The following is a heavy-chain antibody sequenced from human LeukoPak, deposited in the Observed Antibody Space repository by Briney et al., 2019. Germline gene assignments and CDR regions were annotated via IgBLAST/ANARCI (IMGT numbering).Heavy chain of an antibody. D-gene: IGHD6-13*01. V-gene: IGHV1-8*01. CDR3: ARAAAGTWYFDL. CDR2: MNPNSGNT. J-gene: IGHJ2*01. Sequence: ASVKVSCKASGYTFTSYDINWVRQATGQGLEWMGWMNPNSGNTGYAQKFQGRVTMTRNTSISTAYMELSSLRSEDTAVYYCARAAAGTWYFDLWGRGTLVTVSS. CDR1: GYTFTSYD.